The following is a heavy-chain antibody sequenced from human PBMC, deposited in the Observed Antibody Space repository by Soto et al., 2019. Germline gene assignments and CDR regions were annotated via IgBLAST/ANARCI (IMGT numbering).Heavy chain of an antibody. Sequence: SETLSLTCSVSGGSISGSYWSWIRQSPGKGLEWLGYVYYTGSTNSSPSLRSRVSISVDTSKNEFSLRLSSVTAADAAVYFCARSVAVPGAHIDYWGQGTQVTFSS. D-gene: IGHD6-19*01. J-gene: IGHJ4*02. CDR2: VYYTGST. V-gene: IGHV4-59*01. CDR3: ARSVAVPGAHIDY. CDR1: GGSISGSY.